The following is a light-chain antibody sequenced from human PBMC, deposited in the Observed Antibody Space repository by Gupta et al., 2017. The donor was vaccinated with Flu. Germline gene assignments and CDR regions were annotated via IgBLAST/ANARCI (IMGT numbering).Light chain of an antibody. Sequence: QSVLTQPPSVSAAPGQRVTISCSGRSSNIGSQYVSWYQHLPGATPRLLIYENNKRPSGIPDRFSGSKSGTSVTLAITGLQAGDEADYYCGTWDNSLNAALFGGGTKLTVL. CDR3: GTWDNSLNAAL. J-gene: IGLJ2*01. CDR1: SSNIGSQY. V-gene: IGLV1-51*02. CDR2: ENN.